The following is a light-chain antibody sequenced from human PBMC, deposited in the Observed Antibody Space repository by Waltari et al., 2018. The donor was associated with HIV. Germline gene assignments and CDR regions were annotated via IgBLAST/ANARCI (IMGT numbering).Light chain of an antibody. J-gene: IGLJ3*02. CDR3: AAWDDSLTTWV. V-gene: IGLV1-47*01. Sequence: QSVLTQPPPAYGAPGQRGTLPCSGSSSNTRSNAVNWYHQFPGTSPKRRIYMNNQRPSGVPDRFSGANSGTSASLAITGLRSEDEAEYYCAAWDDSLTTWVFGGGTKVTVL. CDR2: MNN. CDR1: SSNTRSNA.